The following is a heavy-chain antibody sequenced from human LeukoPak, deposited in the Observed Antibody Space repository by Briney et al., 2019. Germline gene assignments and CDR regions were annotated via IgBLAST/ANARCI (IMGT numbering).Heavy chain of an antibody. D-gene: IGHD6-19*01. J-gene: IGHJ4*02. V-gene: IGHV3-49*04. CDR3: SRSITGNGWKYYFDH. Sequence: GGSLRLSCTASGFSFDDYAMTWVRQAPGGGLEWVGFIRGKAYGGTTEYAASVQGRFTISRDDSKRIAYLQVNSLKSEDTAMYYCSRSITGNGWKYYFDHWGPGTRLTVSS. CDR1: GFSFDDYA. CDR2: IRGKAYGGTT.